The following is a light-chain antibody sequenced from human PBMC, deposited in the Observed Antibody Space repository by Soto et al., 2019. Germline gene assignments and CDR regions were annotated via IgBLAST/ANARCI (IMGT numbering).Light chain of an antibody. CDR3: CSYAGSSTYV. CDR2: EVS. V-gene: IGLV2-23*02. Sequence: HSVLTQPASVSGSPGQPITISCTGTSSDVGNYNLVSWYQQHPGKAPKLMIYEVSKRPSGVSNRFSGSKSGNTASLTISGLQAEDEADYSCCSYAGSSTYVFGSGTKVTVL. CDR1: SSDVGNYNL. J-gene: IGLJ1*01.